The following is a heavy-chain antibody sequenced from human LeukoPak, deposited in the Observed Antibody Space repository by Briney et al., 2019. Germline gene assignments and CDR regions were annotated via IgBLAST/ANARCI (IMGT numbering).Heavy chain of an antibody. D-gene: IGHD3-3*01. Sequence: GGSLRLSCAASGSTFSSYAMHWVRQAPGKGLEWVAVISYDGSNKYYADSVKGRFTISRDNSKNTLYLQMNSLRAEDTAVYYCARAPDDFWSGYQADVWGQGTTVTVSS. CDR2: ISYDGSNK. V-gene: IGHV3-30*04. CDR1: GSTFSSYA. J-gene: IGHJ6*02. CDR3: ARAPDDFWSGYQADV.